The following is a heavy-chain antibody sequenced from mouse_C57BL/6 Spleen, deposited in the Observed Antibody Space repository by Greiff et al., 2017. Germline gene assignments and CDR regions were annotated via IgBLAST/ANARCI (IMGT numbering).Heavy chain of an antibody. CDR1: GYTFTSYG. Sequence: QVQLKESGAELARPGASVKLSCKASGYTFTSYGISWVKQRTGQGLEWIGEIYPRSGNTYYNEKFKGKATLTADKSSSTAYMELRSLTSEDSAVYFCAREGQTAQAEDYAMDYWGQGTSVTVSS. CDR2: IYPRSGNT. CDR3: AREGQTAQAEDYAMDY. J-gene: IGHJ4*01. V-gene: IGHV1-81*01. D-gene: IGHD3-2*02.